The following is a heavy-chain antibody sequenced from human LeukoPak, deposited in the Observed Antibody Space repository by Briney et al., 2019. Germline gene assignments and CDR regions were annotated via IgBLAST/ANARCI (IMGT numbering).Heavy chain of an antibody. Sequence: GGSLRLSCAASGFYGMHWVRQAPGKGLEWVAFIRYDGSNKYYADSVKGRFTISRDNSKNTLYLQMNSLRAEDTAVYYCARTTYGWGQGTLVTVSS. V-gene: IGHV3-30*02. D-gene: IGHD3-10*01. CDR2: IRYDGSNK. CDR1: GFYG. CDR3: ARTTYG. J-gene: IGHJ4*02.